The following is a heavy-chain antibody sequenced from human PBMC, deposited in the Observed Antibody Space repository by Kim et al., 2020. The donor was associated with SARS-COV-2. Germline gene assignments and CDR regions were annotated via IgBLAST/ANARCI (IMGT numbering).Heavy chain of an antibody. CDR2: TYYRSKWYN. Sequence: SQTLSLTCAISGDSVSSNSAAWNWIRQSPSRGLEWLGRTYYRSKWYNDYAVSVKSRITINPDTSKNQFSLQLNSVTPEDTAVYYCARDDREYSSSSGYYGMDVWGQGTTVTVSS. CDR3: ARDDREYSSSSGYYGMDV. J-gene: IGHJ6*02. V-gene: IGHV6-1*01. CDR1: GDSVSSNSAA. D-gene: IGHD6-6*01.